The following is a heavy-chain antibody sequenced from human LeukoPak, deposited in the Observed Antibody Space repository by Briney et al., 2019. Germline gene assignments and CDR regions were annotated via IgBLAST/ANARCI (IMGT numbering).Heavy chain of an antibody. CDR3: AKDSLRTVPKASFDY. CDR1: GFTFSNYG. J-gene: IGHJ4*02. Sequence: PGGSLRLSCAASGFTFSNYGMSWVRQAPGKGLEWVSGISSSGGSTYYADSVKGRFTISRDNSKNTLFLQMNSLRAEDGAVYYCAKDSLRTVPKASFDYWGQGILVTVSS. CDR2: ISSSGGST. D-gene: IGHD2-2*01. V-gene: IGHV3-23*01.